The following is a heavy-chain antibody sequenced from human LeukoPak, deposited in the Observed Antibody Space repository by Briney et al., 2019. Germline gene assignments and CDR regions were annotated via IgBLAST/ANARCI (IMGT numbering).Heavy chain of an antibody. V-gene: IGHV3-23*01. Sequence: GGSLRLSCAASGFTFSSYAMNWVRQAPGKGLEWVSAISGRAGSTSYADSVKGRFTISRDNSKNTLYLQMNSLRAEDTAVYYCAKDVGDPAASFDYWGQGTLVTVSS. CDR3: AKDVGDPAASFDY. D-gene: IGHD1-26*01. CDR2: ISGRAGST. J-gene: IGHJ4*02. CDR1: GFTFSSYA.